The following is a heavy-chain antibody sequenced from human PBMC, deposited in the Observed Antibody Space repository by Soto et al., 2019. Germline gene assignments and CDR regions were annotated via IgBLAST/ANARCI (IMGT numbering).Heavy chain of an antibody. CDR1: GYRFSNFY. Sequence: ASVKVSCKPSGYRFSNFYVHWVRQAPGQGLEWMGIIDPSSGTTSYTQKFQERVTMTRDPSMSTVDMELSRLRSEDTAVYYCARGAVVVPNGLISGMDVWGLGTTVTVSS. J-gene: IGHJ6*02. V-gene: IGHV1-46*01. D-gene: IGHD2-15*01. CDR3: ARGAVVVPNGLISGMDV. CDR2: IDPSSGTT.